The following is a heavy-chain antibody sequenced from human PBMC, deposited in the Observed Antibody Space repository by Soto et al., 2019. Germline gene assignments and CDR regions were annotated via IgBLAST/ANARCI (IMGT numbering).Heavy chain of an antibody. CDR2: INSDGSST. CDR1: GFTFSSYW. CDR3: AGGRGKYIVVVPAAIDY. J-gene: IGHJ4*02. D-gene: IGHD2-2*01. V-gene: IGHV3-74*01. Sequence: EVQLVESGGGLVQPGGSLRLSCAASGFTFSSYWMHWVRQAPGKGLVWVSRINSDGSSTSYADSVKGRFTISRDNAKNTLYLQMNSLRAEDTAVYYCAGGRGKYIVVVPAAIDYWGQGTLVTVSS.